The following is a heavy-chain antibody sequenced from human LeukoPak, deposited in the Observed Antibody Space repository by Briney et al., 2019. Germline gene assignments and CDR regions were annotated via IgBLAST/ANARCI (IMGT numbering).Heavy chain of an antibody. Sequence: SETLSHTCTISGGSISGTYYYWGWVRQPPGKGLEWIGNVYHNGNTYYNPSLKSRVTISEDTSNNQFSLKLSSVTAADTAVYFCARIDSTGWYVNSWGRGTLVTVSS. J-gene: IGHJ4*02. D-gene: IGHD6-19*01. CDR1: GGSISGTYYY. CDR2: VYHNGNT. V-gene: IGHV4-39*01. CDR3: ARIDSTGWYVNS.